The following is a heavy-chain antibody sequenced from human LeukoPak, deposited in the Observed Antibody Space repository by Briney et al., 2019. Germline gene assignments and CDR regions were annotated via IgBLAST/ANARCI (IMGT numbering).Heavy chain of an antibody. D-gene: IGHD6-13*01. CDR2: INHSGST. J-gene: IGHJ4*02. Sequence: PSETLSLTCAVYGWSFSGYYWSWIRQPPGKGLEWIGEINHSGSTNYNPPLKSRVTISVDTSKNQFSLKLSSVTAADTAVYYCARGGAAAAGDEDDYYFDYWGQGTLVTVSS. CDR3: ARGGAAAAGDEDDYYFDY. CDR1: GWSFSGYY. V-gene: IGHV4-34*01.